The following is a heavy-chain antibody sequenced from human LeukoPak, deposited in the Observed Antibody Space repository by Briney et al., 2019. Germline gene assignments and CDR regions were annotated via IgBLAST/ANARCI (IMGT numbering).Heavy chain of an antibody. CDR1: GYTFTNYA. Sequence: ASVKVSCKASGYTFTNYAISWVRQAPGQGLEWMGWISVYSDDTKSAQNLQGRITMTKDTSTSTAYMELRSLRSDDTAVYYCARVGERGYSYGGFDYWGQGTLVTVSS. V-gene: IGHV1-18*01. D-gene: IGHD5-18*01. J-gene: IGHJ4*02. CDR3: ARVGERGYSYGGFDY. CDR2: ISVYSDDT.